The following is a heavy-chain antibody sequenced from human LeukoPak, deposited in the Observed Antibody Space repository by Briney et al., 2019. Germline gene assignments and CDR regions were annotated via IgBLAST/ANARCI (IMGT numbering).Heavy chain of an antibody. J-gene: IGHJ5*02. CDR2: IKQDGTEK. CDR3: ARDQYGSGSYSWFDP. Sequence: RPGGSLRLSCAASGFTFTTYWMSWVRQAPGKGLEWVANIKQDGTEKYYVDSVKGRFTISRDNAKNSLYLQMNSLRAEDTAVYYCARDQYGSGSYSWFDPWGQGTLVTVSS. V-gene: IGHV3-7*03. CDR1: GFTFTTYW. D-gene: IGHD3-10*01.